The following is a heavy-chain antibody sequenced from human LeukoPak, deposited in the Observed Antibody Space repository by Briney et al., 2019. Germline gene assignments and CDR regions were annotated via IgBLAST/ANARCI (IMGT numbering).Heavy chain of an antibody. V-gene: IGHV4-61*02. J-gene: IGHJ4*02. D-gene: IGHD3-16*01. CDR3: TSQMGAFDY. CDR2: IYTSGST. Sequence: PSETLSLTCTVSGASISSGNYYWSWIRQPAGMGLEWIGRIYTSGSTNYNPSLKSRVTISVDTSKNQFSLKLSSVTAADTALYYCTSQMGAFDYWSQGTLVTVSS. CDR1: GASISSGNYY.